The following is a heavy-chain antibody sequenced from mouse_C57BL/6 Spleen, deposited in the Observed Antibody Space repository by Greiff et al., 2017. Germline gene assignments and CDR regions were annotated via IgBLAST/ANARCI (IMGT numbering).Heavy chain of an antibody. CDR2: VDPETGGT. CDR1: GFTFTDYE. CDR3: TREWEYDVFAY. J-gene: IGHJ3*01. D-gene: IGHD2-14*01. V-gene: IGHV1-15*01. Sequence: QVQLQQSGAELVRPGASVTLSCKASGFTFTDYEMPWVTQKPLHGLEWIGAVDPETGGTAYYQKFQGKAILTADKSTSTAYMELRSLTSEDSAVYYCTREWEYDVFAYWGQGTLVTVSA.